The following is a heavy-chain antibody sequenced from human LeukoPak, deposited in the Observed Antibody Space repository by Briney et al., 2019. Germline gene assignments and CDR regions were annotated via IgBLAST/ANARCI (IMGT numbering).Heavy chain of an antibody. V-gene: IGHV3-23*01. J-gene: IGHJ5*02. Sequence: GGSLRLSCAASGFTFSSYAMSWVRQAPGKGLEWVSAISGSGGSTYYADSVKGRFTISRDNSKNTLYLQMNSPRAEDTAVYYCAKGNVLRYFDRGFDPWGQGTLVTVSS. CDR3: AKGNVLRYFDRGFDP. D-gene: IGHD3-9*01. CDR1: GFTFSSYA. CDR2: ISGSGGST.